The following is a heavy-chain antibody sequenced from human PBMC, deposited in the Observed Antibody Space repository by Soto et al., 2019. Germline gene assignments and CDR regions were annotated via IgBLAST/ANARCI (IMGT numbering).Heavy chain of an antibody. CDR3: AKDVRMTTVTRSVY. Sequence: EVQLLESGGGLVQPGGSLRLSCAASGFTFSSYAMSWVRQAPGKGLEWVSAISGSGDSTYYADSVKGRFTISRDNSKNTLYLQMNSLRAEDTAVYYCAKDVRMTTVTRSVYWGQGTLVTVSS. D-gene: IGHD4-17*01. CDR2: ISGSGDST. V-gene: IGHV3-23*01. CDR1: GFTFSSYA. J-gene: IGHJ4*02.